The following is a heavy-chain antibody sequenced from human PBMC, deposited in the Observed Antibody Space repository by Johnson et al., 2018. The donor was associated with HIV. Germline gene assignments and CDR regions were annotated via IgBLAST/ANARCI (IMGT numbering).Heavy chain of an antibody. CDR3: ARDQWAQVGALLSDAFDI. CDR2: IRYDGSNK. D-gene: IGHD1-26*01. J-gene: IGHJ3*02. Sequence: QEQLVESGGGVVQPGGSLRLSCAASGFTFSSYGMHWVRQAPGKGLEWVAFIRYDGSNKYYADSVKGRFPISRDNAKTKLYLQMTSLRSEDTAVYNRARDQWAQVGALLSDAFDIWGQGTMVTVSS. CDR1: GFTFSSYG. V-gene: IGHV3-30*02.